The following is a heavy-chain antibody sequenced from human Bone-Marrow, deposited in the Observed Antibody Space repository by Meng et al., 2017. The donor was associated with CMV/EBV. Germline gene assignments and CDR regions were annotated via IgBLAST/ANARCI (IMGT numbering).Heavy chain of an antibody. Sequence: GGSLRLSCKGSGYSFTSYWIGWVRQMPGKGLEWMGIIYPGDSDTRYSPSFQGQVTTSADKSISTAYLQWSSLKASDTAMYYCARPRYSSSWTDAFDIWGQGTMVTVSS. V-gene: IGHV5-51*01. J-gene: IGHJ3*02. D-gene: IGHD6-13*01. CDR1: GYSFTSYW. CDR3: ARPRYSSSWTDAFDI. CDR2: IYPGDSDT.